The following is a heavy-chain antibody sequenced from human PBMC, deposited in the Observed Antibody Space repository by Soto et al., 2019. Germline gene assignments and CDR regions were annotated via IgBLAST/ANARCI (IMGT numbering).Heavy chain of an antibody. CDR3: ARDKITGLFDY. CDR1: GGAFSGYY. CDR2: INHSGST. J-gene: IGHJ4*02. V-gene: IGHV4-34*01. D-gene: IGHD2-8*02. Sequence: SETLSLTCAVYGGAFSGYYLTWIRQPPGTGLEWIGEINHSGSTNYNPSLKSRVTISVDTSKNQFSLKLTSVTAADTAVYYCARDKITGLFDYXGQGTLVTVS.